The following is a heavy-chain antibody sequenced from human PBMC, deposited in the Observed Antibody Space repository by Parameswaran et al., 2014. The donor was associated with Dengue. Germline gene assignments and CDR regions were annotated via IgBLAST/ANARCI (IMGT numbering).Heavy chain of an antibody. J-gene: IGHJ4*02. D-gene: IGHD1-26*01. CDR3: ARDLGRELHRIFDY. V-gene: IGHV4-59*01. CDR2: IYYSGST. Sequence: ASETLSLTCTVSGGSISSSYWSWIRQPPGKGLEWIGCIYYSGSTNYNPSLKSRVTASLDTSKNQFSLELSSVTAADTAVYYCARDLGRELHRIFDYWGQGTRVTVSS. CDR1: GGSISSSY.